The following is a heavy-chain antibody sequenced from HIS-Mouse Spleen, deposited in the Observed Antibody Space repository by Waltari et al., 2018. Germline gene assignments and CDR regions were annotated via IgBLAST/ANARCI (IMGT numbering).Heavy chain of an antibody. CDR2: INPSGGST. J-gene: IGHJ3*02. CDR1: GYTFTSYY. Sequence: QVQLVQSGAEVKKPGASVKVSCKASGYTFTSYYMHWVRQAPGQGLEWRGIINPSGGSTSYAQKVQGRVTMTRDTSTSAVYMELSSLRSEDTAVYYCAREGRAAFDIWGQGTMVTVSS. V-gene: IGHV1-46*01. CDR3: AREGRAAFDI.